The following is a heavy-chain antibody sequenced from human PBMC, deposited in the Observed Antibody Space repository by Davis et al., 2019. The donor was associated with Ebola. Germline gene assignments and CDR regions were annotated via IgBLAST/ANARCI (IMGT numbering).Heavy chain of an antibody. CDR3: ARDRTLAAAGTGFDP. Sequence: SCAVSGGSISSSNWWSWVRQPPGKGLEWIGEIYHSGSTNYNPSLKSRVTISVDTSKNQFSLKLSSVTAADTAVYYCARDRTLAAAGTGFDPWGQGTLVTVSS. D-gene: IGHD6-13*01. V-gene: IGHV4-4*02. CDR1: GGSISSSNW. J-gene: IGHJ5*02. CDR2: IYHSGST.